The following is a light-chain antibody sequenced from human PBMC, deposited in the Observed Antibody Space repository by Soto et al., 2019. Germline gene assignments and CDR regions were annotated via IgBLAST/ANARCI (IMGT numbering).Light chain of an antibody. CDR3: QQYNSCPLT. CDR1: QSISSW. Sequence: DIPMTQSPSTLSASVGDRVTITCRASQSISSWLAWYQQKPGKAPKLLIYKASSLESGVPSRFSGSGSGTEFTLTISSLQPDDFATYYCQQYNSCPLTFGGGTKVEIK. V-gene: IGKV1-5*03. J-gene: IGKJ4*01. CDR2: KAS.